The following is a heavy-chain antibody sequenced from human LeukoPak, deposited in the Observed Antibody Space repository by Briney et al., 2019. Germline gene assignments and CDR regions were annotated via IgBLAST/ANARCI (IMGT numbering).Heavy chain of an antibody. CDR3: ARHVSLTGWVTMVRGVIIRITPVRGSFDY. CDR1: GGSISSYY. D-gene: IGHD3-10*01. V-gene: IGHV4-4*07. J-gene: IGHJ4*02. Sequence: PSETLSLTCTVSGGSISSYYWSWIRQPAGKGLEWIGRIYTSGSTNYNPSLKSRVTISVDTSKNQFSLKLSSVTAADTAVYYCARHVSLTGWVTMVRGVIIRITPVRGSFDYWGQGTLVTVSS. CDR2: IYTSGST.